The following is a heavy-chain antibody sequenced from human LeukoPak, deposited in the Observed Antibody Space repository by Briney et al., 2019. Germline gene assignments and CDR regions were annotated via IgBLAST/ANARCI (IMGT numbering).Heavy chain of an antibody. CDR1: GFTLRDYY. D-gene: IGHD1-26*01. J-gene: IGHJ5*02. CDR2: IKEDGSEK. CDR3: GSTSGP. Sequence: PGGSLRLSCAASGFTLRDYYMRRVRQAPGKGLEWVANIKEDGSEKYYADSVRGRFTVSMDHAKNSLYLQMTSLRVEDTGVYYCGSTSGPWGQGTLVTVSS. V-gene: IGHV3-7*01.